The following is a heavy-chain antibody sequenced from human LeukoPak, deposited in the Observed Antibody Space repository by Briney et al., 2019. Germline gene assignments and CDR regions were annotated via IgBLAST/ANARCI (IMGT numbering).Heavy chain of an antibody. CDR2: INHSGST. Sequence: SETLSLTCAVYGGSFSGYYWSWIRQPPGKGLEWLGEINHSGSTNYNPSLKSRVTISVDTSKNQFSLKLSSVTAADTAVYYCARGYGTGGHWGRGTLVTVSS. CDR1: GGSFSGYY. CDR3: ARGYGTGGH. J-gene: IGHJ4*02. D-gene: IGHD1-14*01. V-gene: IGHV4-34*01.